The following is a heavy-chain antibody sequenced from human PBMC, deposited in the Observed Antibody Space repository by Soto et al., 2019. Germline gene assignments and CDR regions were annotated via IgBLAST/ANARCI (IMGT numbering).Heavy chain of an antibody. CDR1: GGSISSYY. V-gene: IGHV4-59*01. CDR3: ASLVRDSNYVAWFDP. Sequence: KSSETLSLTCTVSGGSISSYYWSWIRQPPGKGLEWIGYIYYSGSTNYNPSLKSRVTISVDTSKNQFSLKLSSVTAADTAVYYCASLVRDSNYVAWFDPWGQGTLVTVSS. CDR2: IYYSGST. D-gene: IGHD4-4*01. J-gene: IGHJ5*02.